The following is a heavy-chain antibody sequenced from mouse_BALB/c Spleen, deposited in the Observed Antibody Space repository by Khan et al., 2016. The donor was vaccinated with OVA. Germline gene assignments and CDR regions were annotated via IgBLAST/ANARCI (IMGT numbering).Heavy chain of an antibody. V-gene: IGHV2-2*02. CDR3: ARSGYDYGRGALFAY. CDR2: IWSAGST. J-gene: IGHJ3*01. Sequence: VQLQESGPGLVQPSQSLSITCTVSGFSLNNYSVHWVRQSPGKGLEWLGVIWSAGSTDYNAAFISRLTISKDNSRSKVFFKMNSLQPNDTAIYYCARSGYDYGRGALFAYWGQGTLVTVSA. CDR1: GFSLNNYS. D-gene: IGHD2-4*01.